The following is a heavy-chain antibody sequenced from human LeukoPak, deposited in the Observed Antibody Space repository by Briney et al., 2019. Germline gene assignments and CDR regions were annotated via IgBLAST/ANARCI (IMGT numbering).Heavy chain of an antibody. CDR2: IIPIFGTA. CDR3: AREVYSSRDLDV. D-gene: IGHD6-13*01. CDR1: GGTFSSYA. V-gene: IGHV1-69*01. Sequence: SVKVSCKASGGTFSSYAISWVRQAPGQGLEWMGGIIPIFGTANYAQKFQGRVTITADESTSTAYMELSSLRSEDTAVYYCAREVYSSRDLDVWGQGTTVTVSS. J-gene: IGHJ6*02.